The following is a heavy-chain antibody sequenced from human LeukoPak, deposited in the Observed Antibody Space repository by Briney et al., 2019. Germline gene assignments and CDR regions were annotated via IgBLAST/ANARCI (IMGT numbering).Heavy chain of an antibody. CDR2: FYPGDSDT. V-gene: IGHV5-51*01. CDR1: GYSFTSYW. CDR3: ARLRMPPYYYYGMDV. J-gene: IGHJ6*02. D-gene: IGHD2-2*01. Sequence: GESLKISCKGSGYSFTSYWIGWVRQMPGKGLEWMGIFYPGDSDTSYSPSFQGQVTISADKSISTAYLQWSSLKASDTAMYYCARLRMPPYYYYGMDVWGQGTTVTVSS.